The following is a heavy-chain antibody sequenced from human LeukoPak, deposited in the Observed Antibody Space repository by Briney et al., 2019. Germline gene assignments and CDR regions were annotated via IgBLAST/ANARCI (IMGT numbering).Heavy chain of an antibody. CDR2: ISVSGGST. J-gene: IGHJ6*03. CDR3: ATSSRLYYYYYYMDV. Sequence: PGGSLRLSCAASGFTFSLYAMTWVRQAPGKGPEWVSVISVSGGSTYYADSVKGRFTISRDNSKNTLYLQMDSLRADDTAVYYCATSSRLYYYYYYMDVWGKGTTVTVSS. V-gene: IGHV3-23*01. D-gene: IGHD6-25*01. CDR1: GFTFSLYA.